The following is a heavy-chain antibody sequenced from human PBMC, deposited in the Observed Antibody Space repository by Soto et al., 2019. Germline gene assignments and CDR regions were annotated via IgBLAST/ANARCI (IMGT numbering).Heavy chain of an antibody. CDR1: GYTFTSYA. V-gene: IGHV1-3*01. Sequence: ASVKVSCKASGYTFTSYAMHWVRQAPGQRLEWMGWINAGNGNTKYSQKFQGRVTITRDTSASTAYMELRSLRSEDTAVYYCASLPPMVREFYGMDVWGQGTTVTVS. D-gene: IGHD3-10*01. CDR3: ASLPPMVREFYGMDV. J-gene: IGHJ6*02. CDR2: INAGNGNT.